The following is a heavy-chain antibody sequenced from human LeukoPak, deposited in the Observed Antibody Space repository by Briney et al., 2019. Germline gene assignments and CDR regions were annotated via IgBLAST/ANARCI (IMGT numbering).Heavy chain of an antibody. D-gene: IGHD1-14*01. CDR3: AREIVGGFNPGAY. CDR1: LDSTTSNF. Sequence: NPSETLSLTCTVSLDSTTSNFWSWVRQPPGKGLEWIGEIHRSGSTNYNPSLQSRVTISIDRSKNQIALEWSSVTAADTAVYYCAREIVGGFNPGAYWGQGTLVTVSS. V-gene: IGHV4-4*02. CDR2: IHRSGST. J-gene: IGHJ4*02.